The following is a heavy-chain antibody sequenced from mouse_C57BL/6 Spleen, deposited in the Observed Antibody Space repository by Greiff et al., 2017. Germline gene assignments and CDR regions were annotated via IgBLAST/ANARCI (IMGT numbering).Heavy chain of an antibody. CDR3: ARGGAMDY. Sequence: VQLQQSGAELARPGASVKLSCKASGYTFTSYGISWVKQRTGQGLAWIGEIYPRSGNTYYTEKFKGKATLTADKSSSTAYMELRSLTSEDSAVYFCARGGAMDYWGQGTSVTVSS. CDR1: GYTFTSYG. J-gene: IGHJ4*01. CDR2: IYPRSGNT. V-gene: IGHV1-81*01.